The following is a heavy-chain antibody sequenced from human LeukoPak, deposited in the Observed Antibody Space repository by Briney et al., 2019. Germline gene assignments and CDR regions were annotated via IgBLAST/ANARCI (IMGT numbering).Heavy chain of an antibody. CDR1: GYTFTGYY. J-gene: IGHJ6*03. Sequence: ASVKVSCKASGYTFTGYYMHWVRQAPGQGLEWMGWINPNSGGTNYAQKFQGRVTMTRDTSISTAYMELSRLRSDDTAVYYCARVGEPPYDILTGYYSRYYYYYMDVWGKGTTVTVSS. D-gene: IGHD3-9*01. CDR3: ARVGEPPYDILTGYYSRYYYYYMDV. V-gene: IGHV1-2*02. CDR2: INPNSGGT.